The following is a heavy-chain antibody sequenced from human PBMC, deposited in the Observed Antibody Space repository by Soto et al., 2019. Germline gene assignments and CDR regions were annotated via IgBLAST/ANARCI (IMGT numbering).Heavy chain of an antibody. CDR1: GFSCTSYA. Sequence: PGGSLRLSCAASGFSCTSYAMHWVRQAPGKGLEWVALISDDGGNKHFADSVKGRFTISRDTSKNTLFLQLNSLTADDTAVYYCARGTGYGSGRYTFGYWGQGTLVTVS. D-gene: IGHD3-10*01. J-gene: IGHJ4*02. V-gene: IGHV3-30-3*01. CDR3: ARGTGYGSGRYTFGY. CDR2: ISDDGGNK.